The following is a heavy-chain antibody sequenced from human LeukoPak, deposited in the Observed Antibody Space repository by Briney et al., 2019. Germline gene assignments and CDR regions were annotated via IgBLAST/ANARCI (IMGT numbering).Heavy chain of an antibody. CDR1: GIVFSNTA. V-gene: IGHV3-23*01. Sequence: PGGSLRLSCAASGIVFSNTAMNWARQSPGRGLEWVSAISGGGERAFYADSVKGRFTISRGNSKNMLYLQMNSLRADDTAIYYCAKDGGQYSSGPEFDPRGQGALVTVSS. CDR2: ISGGGERA. CDR3: AKDGGQYSSGPEFDP. D-gene: IGHD6-19*01. J-gene: IGHJ5*02.